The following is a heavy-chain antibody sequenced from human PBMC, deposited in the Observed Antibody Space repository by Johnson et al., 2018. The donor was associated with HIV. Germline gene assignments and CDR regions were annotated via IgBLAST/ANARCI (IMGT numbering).Heavy chain of an antibody. CDR1: GFSFNSYD. D-gene: IGHD2/OR15-2a*01. CDR3: ATEYFDI. Sequence: VQLVESGGGVVQPGGSLTLSCAASGFSFNSYDMYWVRQAPGKGLERVAFIRYDGRSTYYGDSVKGRFTISRDNSKNTLYLQMNSLRTEETAVYYCATEYFDIWGQGTMGTVSS. CDR2: IRYDGRST. V-gene: IGHV3-30*02. J-gene: IGHJ3*02.